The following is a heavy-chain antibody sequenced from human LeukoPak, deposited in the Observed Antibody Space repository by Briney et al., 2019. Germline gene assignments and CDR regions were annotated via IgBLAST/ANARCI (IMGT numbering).Heavy chain of an antibody. V-gene: IGHV1-2*02. CDR3: AITPARRESYWFDP. CDR2: INPNSGGT. D-gene: IGHD6-6*01. Sequence: ASVKVSCRASGYTFTGYYMHWVRQAPGQGLEWMGWINPNSGGTNYAQKLQGRVTMTTDTSTSTAYMELRSLRSDDTAVYYCAITPARRESYWFDPWGQGTLVTVSS. CDR1: GYTFTGYY. J-gene: IGHJ5*02.